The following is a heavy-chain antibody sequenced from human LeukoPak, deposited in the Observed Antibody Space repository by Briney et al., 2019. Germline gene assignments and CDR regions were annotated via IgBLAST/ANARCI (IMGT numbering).Heavy chain of an antibody. D-gene: IGHD6-25*01. Sequence: SETLSLTCTVSGGSISSSSYYWGWIRQPPGKGLEWIGNTYYGGNTYYNPSLKSRVTISVDTSKNQFSLELNSVTAADTAVYYCAAAFDYWGQGTLVTVSS. CDR3: AAAFDY. CDR1: GGSISSSSYY. V-gene: IGHV4-39*01. CDR2: TYYGGNT. J-gene: IGHJ4*02.